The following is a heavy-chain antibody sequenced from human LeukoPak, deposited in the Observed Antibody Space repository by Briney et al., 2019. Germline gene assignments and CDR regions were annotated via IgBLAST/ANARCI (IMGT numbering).Heavy chain of an antibody. CDR3: ARGPGGMDV. Sequence: SETLSLTCAVYGGSFSGYSWSWIRQPPGKGLEWIGYIYHSGSTYYNPSLKSRVTISVDRSKNQFSLKLSSVTAADTAVYYCARGPGGMDVWGKGTTVTVSS. V-gene: IGHV4-30-2*01. J-gene: IGHJ6*04. CDR1: GGSFSGYS. CDR2: IYHSGST.